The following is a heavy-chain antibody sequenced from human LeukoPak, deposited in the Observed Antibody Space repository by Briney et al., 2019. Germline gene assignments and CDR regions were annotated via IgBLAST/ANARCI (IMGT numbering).Heavy chain of an antibody. CDR3: AKDLSYTSGASDH. CDR2: ISYDGSNK. J-gene: IGHJ4*02. CDR1: GFTFSSYA. V-gene: IGHV3-30-3*01. D-gene: IGHD6-19*01. Sequence: GGSLRLSCAASGFTFSSYAMHWVRQAPGKGLERVAVISYDGSNKYYADSVKGRFTISRDNSKNTLYLQMNSLRAEDTAVYYCAKDLSYTSGASDHWGQGTLVTVSS.